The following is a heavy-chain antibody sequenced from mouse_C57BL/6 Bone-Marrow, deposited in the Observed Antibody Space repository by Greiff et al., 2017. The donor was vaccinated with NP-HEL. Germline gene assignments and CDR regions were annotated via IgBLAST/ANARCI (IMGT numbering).Heavy chain of an antibody. CDR2: IDPSDSYT. CDR1: GYTFTSYW. V-gene: IGHV1-69*01. D-gene: IGHD1-1*01. CDR3: ARDGSSYEAWFAY. J-gene: IGHJ3*01. Sequence: VQLQQPGAELVMPGASVKLSCKASGYTFTSYWMHWVKQRPGQGLEWIGEIDPSDSYTNYNQKFKGKSTLTVDKSSSTAYMQLSSLTSEDSAVYYCARDGSSYEAWFAYWGQGTLVTVSA.